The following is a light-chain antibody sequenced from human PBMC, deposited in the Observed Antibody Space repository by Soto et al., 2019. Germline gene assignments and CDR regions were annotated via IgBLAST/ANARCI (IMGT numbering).Light chain of an antibody. J-gene: IGKJ4*01. CDR3: QQYNNWPRT. CDR1: QSVSSN. CDR2: GAS. V-gene: IGKV3-15*01. Sequence: ELVMTPSPATLSVSPVERAALSCRASQSVSSNLAWYQQKPGQAPRLLIYGASTRATGIPARFSGSGSGTEFTLTISSLQSEDFAVYYCQQYNNWPRTFGGGTKLDIK.